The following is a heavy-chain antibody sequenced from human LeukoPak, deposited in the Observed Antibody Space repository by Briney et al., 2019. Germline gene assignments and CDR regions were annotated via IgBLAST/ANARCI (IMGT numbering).Heavy chain of an antibody. CDR1: GFTFSGYY. CDR2: ISSSSTTI. CDR3: ARDLVKHYFGSATYDL. Sequence: NTGGSLRLSCAASGFTFSGYYMSWIRQAPGKGLESISFISSSSTTIYYADSVKGRFTISRDNAKNSLFLQMNSLRAEDTAVYYCARDLVKHYFGSATYDLWGQGTLVTVSS. V-gene: IGHV3-11*01. D-gene: IGHD3-10*01. J-gene: IGHJ4*02.